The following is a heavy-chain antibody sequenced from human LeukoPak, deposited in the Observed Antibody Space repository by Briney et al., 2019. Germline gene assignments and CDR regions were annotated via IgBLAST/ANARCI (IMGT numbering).Heavy chain of an antibody. CDR3: ASDPPGGGNYYYYMDV. V-gene: IGHV3-21*04. Sequence: PGGSLRLSCAASGFTFSSYEMNWVRQAPGKGLEWVSSISSSSSYIYYADSVKGRFTISRDNAKNSLYLQMNSLRAEDTAVYYCASDPPGGGNYYYYMDVWGKGTTVTISS. CDR2: ISSSSSYI. D-gene: IGHD1-26*01. J-gene: IGHJ6*03. CDR1: GFTFSSYE.